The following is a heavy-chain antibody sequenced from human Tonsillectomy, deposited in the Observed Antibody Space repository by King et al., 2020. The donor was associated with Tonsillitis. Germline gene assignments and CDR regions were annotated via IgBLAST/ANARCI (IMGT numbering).Heavy chain of an antibody. D-gene: IGHD3-3*02. CDR1: GFTVSVSY. J-gene: IGHJ4*02. V-gene: IGHV3-53*04. Sequence: VQLVESGGGLVQPGGSLRLSCAASGFTVSVSYMNWVRQPPGKGLEWVSFIHRDATTYYADTVKGRFTISRHDSENTLYLQMNSLRPEDTALYYCTMGRDISNWGQGTLVTVSS. CDR2: IHRDATT. CDR3: TMGRDISN.